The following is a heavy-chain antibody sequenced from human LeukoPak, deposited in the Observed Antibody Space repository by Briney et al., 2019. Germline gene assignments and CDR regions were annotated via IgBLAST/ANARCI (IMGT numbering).Heavy chain of an antibody. D-gene: IGHD2-2*01. V-gene: IGHV4-38-2*01. Sequence: SETLSLTCAVSGYSISSGYYWGWIRQPPGKGLEWIGSIYHSGSTYYNPSLKSRVTISVDTSKNQFSLKLSSVTAADTAVYYCTVNIVVVPAASFDYWGQGTLVTVSS. CDR3: TVNIVVVPAASFDY. J-gene: IGHJ4*02. CDR2: IYHSGST. CDR1: GYSISSGYY.